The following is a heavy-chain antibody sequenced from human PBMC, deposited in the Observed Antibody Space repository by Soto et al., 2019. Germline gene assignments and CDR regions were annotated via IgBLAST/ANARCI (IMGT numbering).Heavy chain of an antibody. J-gene: IGHJ6*02. V-gene: IGHV4-31*03. CDR1: GGSISSGGYY. CDR2: IYYSGST. D-gene: IGHD3-9*01. CDR3: ARDPDWYYYGMDV. Sequence: SETLSLTCTVSGGSISSGGYYWSWIRQHPGKGLEWIGYIYYSGSTYYNPSLKSRVTISVDTSKNQFSLKLSSVTAADTAVYYCARDPDWYYYGMDVWGQGTTVTVS.